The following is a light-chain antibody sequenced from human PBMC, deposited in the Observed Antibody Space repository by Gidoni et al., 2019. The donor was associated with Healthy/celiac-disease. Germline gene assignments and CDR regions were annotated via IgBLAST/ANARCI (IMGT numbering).Light chain of an antibody. CDR2: EGS. Sequence: QSALTQPASVSGSPGQSITISCTGTSSDVGSYTLVSWYQQHPGKAPQLMIYEGSKRPSGVSNRFSGSKSGNTASLTCSGLQAEDEADYYCCSYAGSSTFVFGGGTKLTVL. V-gene: IGLV2-23*03. CDR1: SSDVGSYTL. CDR3: CSYAGSSTFV. J-gene: IGLJ2*01.